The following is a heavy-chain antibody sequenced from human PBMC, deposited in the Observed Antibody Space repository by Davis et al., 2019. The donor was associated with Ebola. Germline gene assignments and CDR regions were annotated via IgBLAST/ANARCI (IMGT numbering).Heavy chain of an antibody. CDR3: ARSMVRGVIISGD. D-gene: IGHD3-10*01. Sequence: MPSETLSLTCTVSGGSISSGGYYWSWIRPHPGKGLEWIGSIYYSGSTYYNPSLKSRVTISVDTSKNQFSLKLSSVTAADTAVYYCARSMVRGVIISGDWGQGTLVTVSS. CDR1: GGSISSGGYY. V-gene: IGHV4-31*03. J-gene: IGHJ4*02. CDR2: IYYSGST.